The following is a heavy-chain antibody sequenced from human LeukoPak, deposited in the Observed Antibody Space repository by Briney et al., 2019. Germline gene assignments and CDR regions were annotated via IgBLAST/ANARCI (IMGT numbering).Heavy chain of an antibody. J-gene: IGHJ6*04. CDR1: GFTFSSYA. V-gene: IGHV3-30*02. CDR2: ISHDGINQ. CDR3: AKHYYDSSGSPDSDV. Sequence: GGSLRLSCAASGFTFSSYAMHWVRQAPGKGLEWVAFISHDGINQYYADSVKGRFTISRDNSKNTLYLQMNSLRGEDTAVYFCAKHYYDSSGSPDSDVWGKGTTVTISS. D-gene: IGHD3-22*01.